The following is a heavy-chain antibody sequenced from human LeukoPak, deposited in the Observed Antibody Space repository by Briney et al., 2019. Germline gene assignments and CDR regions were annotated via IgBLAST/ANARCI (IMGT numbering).Heavy chain of an antibody. V-gene: IGHV1-69*05. Sequence: TSVKVSRKASVGILSSYAISWVGQAPGQGLEWMGRIIPIFGTANYAHKFPGRVTITTHESTNTANLDLSSLRYEDTPVYYCTRDDEAQNAFDIWGQGTMVTVSS. CDR3: TRDDEAQNAFDI. CDR2: IIPIFGTA. CDR1: VGILSSYA. J-gene: IGHJ3*02.